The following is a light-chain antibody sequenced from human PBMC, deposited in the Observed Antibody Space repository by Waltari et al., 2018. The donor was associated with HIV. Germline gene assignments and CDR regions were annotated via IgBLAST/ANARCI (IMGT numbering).Light chain of an antibody. Sequence: DIQMPQSPSTLSASGGGRVTITCRASQSISSWLAWYQQKPGKAPKLLIYKASSLESGVPSRFSGSGSGTEFTLTISSLQPDDFATYYCQQYDNYSYTFGQGTKLEIK. J-gene: IGKJ2*01. V-gene: IGKV1-5*03. CDR2: KAS. CDR3: QQYDNYSYT. CDR1: QSISSW.